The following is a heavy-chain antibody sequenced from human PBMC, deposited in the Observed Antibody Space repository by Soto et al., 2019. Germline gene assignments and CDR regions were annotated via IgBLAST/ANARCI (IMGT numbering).Heavy chain of an antibody. CDR3: ASSSIAARQKFFDP. CDR2: IIPIFGTA. V-gene: IGHV1-69*13. Sequence: ASVMVSCKASGGTFSSYAIGWVRQAPGQGLEWMGGIIPIFGTANYAQKFQGRVTITADESTSTAYMELSSLRSEDTAVYYCASSSIAARQKFFDPWGQGTLVTVSS. J-gene: IGHJ5*02. CDR1: GGTFSSYA. D-gene: IGHD6-6*01.